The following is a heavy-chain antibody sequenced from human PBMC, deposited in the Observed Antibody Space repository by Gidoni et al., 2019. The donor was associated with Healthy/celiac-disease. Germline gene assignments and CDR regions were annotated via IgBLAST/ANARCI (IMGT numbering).Heavy chain of an antibody. V-gene: IGHV4-31*03. D-gene: IGHD2-15*01. CDR1: GGPISSRGYY. J-gene: IGHJ4*02. Sequence: QVQLQESGPGLVKPSQTLSRTCTVSGGPISSRGYYWSWIRQHPGQGLEWIGNIYYSGSTYYNPSLKSRVTISIDTSKNQFSLKLSSVTAADTAVYYCARSLVVVIDTAGEFDHWGQGTLVTVSS. CDR2: IYYSGST. CDR3: ARSLVVVIDTAGEFDH.